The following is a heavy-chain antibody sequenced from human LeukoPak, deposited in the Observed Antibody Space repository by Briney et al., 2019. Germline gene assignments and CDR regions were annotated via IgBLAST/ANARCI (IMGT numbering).Heavy chain of an antibody. Sequence: SVKVSCKASGGTLSSYAISWVRQAPGQGLEWMGGIIPIFGTANYAQKFQGRVTITADESTSTAYMELSSLRSEDTAVYYCARADTIWSGYLVWGQGTLVTVSS. J-gene: IGHJ4*02. CDR2: IIPIFGTA. CDR1: GGTLSSYA. D-gene: IGHD3-3*01. V-gene: IGHV1-69*13. CDR3: ARADTIWSGYLV.